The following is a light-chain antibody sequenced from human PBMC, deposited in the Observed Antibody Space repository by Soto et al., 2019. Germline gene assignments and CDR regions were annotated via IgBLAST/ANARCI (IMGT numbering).Light chain of an antibody. J-gene: IGLJ2*01. CDR1: SGHSSYS. CDR2: VNSDGSH. CDR3: QTWGTGILV. V-gene: IGLV4-69*01. Sequence: QTVVTQSPSASASLGASVKLTCTLSSGHSSYSITWHQQQPEKGPRYLMKVNSDGSHSKGDGIPDRFSASSSGAERYLTISSLQSEDEADYFCQTWGTGILVFGGGTKVTVL.